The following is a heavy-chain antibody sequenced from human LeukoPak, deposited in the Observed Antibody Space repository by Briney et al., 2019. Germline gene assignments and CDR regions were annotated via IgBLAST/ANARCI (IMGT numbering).Heavy chain of an antibody. CDR3: AKEDWIVGPKTGDDAFDI. Sequence: GGSLRLSCAASGFTFSSYAMSWVRQAPGKGLEWVSAISGSGDITYYADSMKGRFIISRDNSKNTLYVQMNSLRVEDTAVYYCAKEDWIVGPKTGDDAFDIWGQGTMVTVSS. CDR2: ISGSGDIT. D-gene: IGHD1-26*01. CDR1: GFTFSSYA. J-gene: IGHJ3*02. V-gene: IGHV3-23*01.